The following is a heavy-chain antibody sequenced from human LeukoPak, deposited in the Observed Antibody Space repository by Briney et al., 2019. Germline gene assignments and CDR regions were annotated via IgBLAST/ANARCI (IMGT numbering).Heavy chain of an antibody. Sequence: GGSLRLSCAASGFTFSSYDMHWVRQATGKGLEWVSAIGTAGDTYYSGSVKGRFTISRENAKNSLHLQMNSLRAGDTAVYYCARVDPFGSGEYYFDYWGQGTLVTVSS. CDR2: IGTAGDT. D-gene: IGHD6-19*01. J-gene: IGHJ4*02. V-gene: IGHV3-13*01. CDR1: GFTFSSYD. CDR3: ARVDPFGSGEYYFDY.